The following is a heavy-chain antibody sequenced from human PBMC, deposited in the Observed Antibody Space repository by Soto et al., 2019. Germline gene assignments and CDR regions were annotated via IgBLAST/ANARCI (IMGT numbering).Heavy chain of an antibody. CDR1: GFTFSSYA. V-gene: IGHV3-23*01. CDR3: AKDGRSGVVAATPFDY. D-gene: IGHD2-15*01. Sequence: EVQLLESGGGLVQPGGSLRLSCAASGFTFSSYAMSWVRQAPGKGLEWVSAISGSGGSTYYADSVKGRFTISRDNSKNTLYRQMNSLRAEDTAVYDWAKDGRSGVVAATPFDYWGQGTLVTVSS. J-gene: IGHJ4*02. CDR2: ISGSGGST.